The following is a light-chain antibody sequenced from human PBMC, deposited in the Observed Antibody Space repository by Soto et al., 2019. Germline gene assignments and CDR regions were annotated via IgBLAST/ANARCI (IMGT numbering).Light chain of an antibody. CDR3: QQYDNHFWT. J-gene: IGKJ1*01. CDR2: DAS. CDR1: QDISNY. V-gene: IGKV1-33*01. Sequence: DIQMTQSPSSLSASVGDRVTITCQASQDISNYLNWYQQKPGKAPKLLIYDASNLETGVPSRFSGSGSGTDFTFTISSLQPEDIATYYCQQYDNHFWTFGQGTKVDIK.